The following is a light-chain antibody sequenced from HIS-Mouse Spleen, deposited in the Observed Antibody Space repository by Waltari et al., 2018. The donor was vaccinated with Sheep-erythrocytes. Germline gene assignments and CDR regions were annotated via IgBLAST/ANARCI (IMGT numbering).Light chain of an antibody. V-gene: IGKV3-15*01. CDR3: QQYNNWPPWT. Sequence: EIVMTHSPATLSVSPGERATLSGRASQSVSSNLAWYQQKPCQAPRLLIYGASTRATGIPARFSGSGSGTEFTLTISSMQSEDFAVYYCQQYNNWPPWTFGQGTKVEIK. CDR2: GAS. CDR1: QSVSSN. J-gene: IGKJ1*01.